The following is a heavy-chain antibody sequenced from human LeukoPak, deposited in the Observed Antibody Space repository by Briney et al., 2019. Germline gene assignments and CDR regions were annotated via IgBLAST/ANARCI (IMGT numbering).Heavy chain of an antibody. Sequence: PGGSLRLSCAASGFTFSSYSMNWVRQAPGKGLEWVSAISGSGGSTYYADSVKGRFTISRDNSKNTLYLQMNNLRAEDTAVYYCAKASGYSYGTPADYWGQGTLVTVSS. CDR2: ISGSGGST. CDR1: GFTFSSYS. CDR3: AKASGYSYGTPADY. J-gene: IGHJ4*02. D-gene: IGHD5-18*01. V-gene: IGHV3-23*01.